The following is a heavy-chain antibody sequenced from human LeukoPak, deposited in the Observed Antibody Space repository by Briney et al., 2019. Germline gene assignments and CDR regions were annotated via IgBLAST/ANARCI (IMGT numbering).Heavy chain of an antibody. CDR3: TRSLYSSGSFDY. CDR1: GGSISSYY. CDR2: IYTSGST. V-gene: IGHV4-4*07. Sequence: SETLSLTCTVSGGSISSYYWSWIRQPAGKGLEWIGRIYTSGSTNYNPSLKSRVTMSVDTSKNQFSLKLSSVTAADTAVYYCTRSLYSSGSFDYWGQGTLVTVSS. D-gene: IGHD6-19*01. J-gene: IGHJ4*02.